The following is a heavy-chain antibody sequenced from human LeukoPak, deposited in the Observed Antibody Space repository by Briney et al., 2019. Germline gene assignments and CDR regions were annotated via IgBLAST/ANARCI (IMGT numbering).Heavy chain of an antibody. V-gene: IGHV3-7*01. CDR1: GFTFSSYW. CDR2: MKYDGSEK. J-gene: IGHJ4*02. D-gene: IGHD6-13*01. Sequence: GGSLRLSCAASGFTFSSYWMSWVRQAPGKGLEWVANMKYDGSEKYYVDSVKGRFTISRDNAKNSLYLQMNSLRAEDTAVYYCARDVEAAGLFLDYWGQGTLVTVSS. CDR3: ARDVEAAGLFLDY.